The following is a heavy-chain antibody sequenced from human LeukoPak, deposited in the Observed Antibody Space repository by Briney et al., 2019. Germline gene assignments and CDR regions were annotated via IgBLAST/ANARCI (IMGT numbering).Heavy chain of an antibody. J-gene: IGHJ4*02. CDR1: GGSISSYY. V-gene: IGHV4-59*01. Sequence: SQTLSLTCTVSGGSISSYYWSWIRQPPGKGLEWIGYIYYSGRTNSNPSLKTRVTISVDTSKNQFSLKLSSVTAADTAVYYCAREVPYSGSYHTLFDYWGQGTLVTVSS. CDR3: AREVPYSGSYHTLFDY. D-gene: IGHD1-26*01. CDR2: IYYSGRT.